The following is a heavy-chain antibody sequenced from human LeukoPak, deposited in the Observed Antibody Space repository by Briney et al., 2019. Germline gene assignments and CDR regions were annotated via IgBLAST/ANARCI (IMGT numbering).Heavy chain of an antibody. Sequence: SETLSLTCTVSGGSISSYYWSWMRQPAGKGLEWIGRIYDSGTTTYNPSLRSRVTMSVDTSKNQLYLNLRYVTAADTAVYYCARKDGDYWGQGTLVTVSS. CDR3: ARKDGDY. V-gene: IGHV4-4*07. CDR1: GGSISSYY. CDR2: IYDSGTT. J-gene: IGHJ4*02.